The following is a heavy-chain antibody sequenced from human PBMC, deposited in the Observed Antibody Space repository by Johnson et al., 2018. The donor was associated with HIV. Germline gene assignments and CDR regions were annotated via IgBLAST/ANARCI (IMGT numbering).Heavy chain of an antibody. J-gene: IGHJ3*02. D-gene: IGHD3-9*01. V-gene: IGHV3-23*04. CDR3: AKDFVLRYFDWLSPASSDAFDI. CDR2: ISGSGGST. CDR1: GFTFSSYA. Sequence: VQLVESGGGLVQPGGSLRLSCAASGFTFSSYAMSWVRQAPGKGLEWVSAISGSGGSTYYADSVKGRFTISRDNSKNTLYLQMNSLRAEDTAVYYCAKDFVLRYFDWLSPASSDAFDIWGQGTMVTVSS.